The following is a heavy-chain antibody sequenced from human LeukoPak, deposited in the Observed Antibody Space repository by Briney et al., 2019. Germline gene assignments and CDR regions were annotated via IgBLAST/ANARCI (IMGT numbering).Heavy chain of an antibody. CDR1: GFTVRTNY. CDR2: IYSGGTT. J-gene: IGHJ6*03. CDR3: ARGLGSGTYTDYYMDV. D-gene: IGHD3-10*01. V-gene: IGHV3-53*01. Sequence: SGGSLRLSCAASGFTVRTNYVSWVRQAPGKGLEWVSVIYSGGTTYYADSVKGRFTISRDNSKNTLYLQMNSLRAEDTALYYCARGLGSGTYTDYYMDVWGKGTTVTVSS.